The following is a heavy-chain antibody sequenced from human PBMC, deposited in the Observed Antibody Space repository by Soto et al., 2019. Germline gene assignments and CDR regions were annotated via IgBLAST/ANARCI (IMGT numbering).Heavy chain of an antibody. V-gene: IGHV4-61*01. D-gene: IGHD3-3*01. CDR1: GGSVSSGSYY. CDR2: IYYSGST. Sequence: SETLSLTCTVSGGSVSSGSYYWSWIRQPPGKGLEWIGYIYYSGSTNYNTSLKSRVTIAVDTSKNQFSLKLSSVTAADTAVYYCARDREIFRVGNYYYYGMDVWGQGTTVTVSS. CDR3: ARDREIFRVGNYYYYGMDV. J-gene: IGHJ6*02.